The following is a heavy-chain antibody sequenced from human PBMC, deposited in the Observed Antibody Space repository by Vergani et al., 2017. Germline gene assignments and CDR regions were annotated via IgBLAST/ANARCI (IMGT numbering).Heavy chain of an antibody. CDR2: ISGSGGST. V-gene: IGHV3-23*01. J-gene: IGHJ4*02. Sequence: EVQLLESGGGLVQPGGSLRLSCAASGFTFSSYAMSWVRQAPGKGLEWVSAISGSGGSTYYADSVKGRFTISRDNSKNTLYLQMSSLRAEDTAVYYCAKDRWAGIGSGWFGYWGQGTLVTVSS. CDR1: GFTFSSYA. CDR3: AKDRWAGIGSGWFGY. D-gene: IGHD6-19*01.